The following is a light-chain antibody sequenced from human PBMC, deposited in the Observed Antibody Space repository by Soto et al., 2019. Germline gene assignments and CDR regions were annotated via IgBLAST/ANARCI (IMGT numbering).Light chain of an antibody. Sequence: SALTQPPSASGSPGQSVTISCTGTSSDIGTYNYVSWYQQHPGKAPKLIIFEVTQRPSGVPDRFSGSKSGNTASLTVSGLQAEDEADYYCSSFAANNDCAYVFGSGTKLTVL. J-gene: IGLJ1*01. CDR1: SSDIGTYNY. V-gene: IGLV2-8*01. CDR3: SSFAANNDCAYV. CDR2: EVT.